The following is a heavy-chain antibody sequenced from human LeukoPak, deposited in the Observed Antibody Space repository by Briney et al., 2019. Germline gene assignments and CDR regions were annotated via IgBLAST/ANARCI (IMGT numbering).Heavy chain of an antibody. D-gene: IGHD1-1*01. CDR3: ARHDGSSFIYYVDH. Sequence: GGSLRLSCAASGFSVSSRAMRWVRQAPGKGLEWVSTISNSGYNTWYADSVKGRFTISRDNSQNTLYLQMISLRAEDTALYFCARHDGSSFIYYVDHWGHGALVTVSS. J-gene: IGHJ4*01. CDR2: ISNSGYNT. V-gene: IGHV3-23*01. CDR1: GFSVSSRA.